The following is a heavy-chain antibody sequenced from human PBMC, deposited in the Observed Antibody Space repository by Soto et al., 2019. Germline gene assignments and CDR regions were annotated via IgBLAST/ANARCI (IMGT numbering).Heavy chain of an antibody. Sequence: QVQLVQSGAEVKKPGSSVKVSCKASGGIFSSYAVSWVRQAPGQGLEWMGGIIPIFGTANYAQKFQGRVTITADESTSTAYMELSSLRSEDTAVYYCARLGGDYVPNWLDPWGQGTLVTVSS. CDR2: IIPIFGTA. CDR3: ARLGGDYVPNWLDP. J-gene: IGHJ5*02. D-gene: IGHD4-17*01. V-gene: IGHV1-69*01. CDR1: GGIFSSYA.